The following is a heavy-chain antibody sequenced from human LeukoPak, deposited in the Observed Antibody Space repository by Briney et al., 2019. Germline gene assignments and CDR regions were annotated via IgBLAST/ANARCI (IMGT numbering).Heavy chain of an antibody. J-gene: IGHJ5*02. V-gene: IGHV1-18*01. CDR1: GNTLTDLS. CDR2: ISAYKGNT. CDR3: ARDGCSSTSCYGGCCEWFDP. Sequence: ASVKVSCKVSGNTLTDLSMHWVRQAPGQGLEWMGWISAYKGNTNYAQKLQGRVTMTTDTSTSTAYMELRSLRSDDTAVYYCARDGCSSTSCYGGCCEWFDPWGQGTPVTVSS. D-gene: IGHD2-2*01.